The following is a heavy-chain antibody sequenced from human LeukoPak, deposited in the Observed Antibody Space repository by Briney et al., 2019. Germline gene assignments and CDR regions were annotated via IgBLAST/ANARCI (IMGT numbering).Heavy chain of an antibody. D-gene: IGHD5-12*01. Sequence: ASVKVSCKASGYTFTSYGINWVRQAPGPGLEWMGWISAYNGNTNYAQKFQGRVTMTEDTSTDTAYMELSSLRSEDTAVYYCATDSGYDLGNDYWGQGTLVTVSS. V-gene: IGHV1-18*01. CDR1: GYTFTSYG. J-gene: IGHJ4*02. CDR2: ISAYNGNT. CDR3: ATDSGYDLGNDY.